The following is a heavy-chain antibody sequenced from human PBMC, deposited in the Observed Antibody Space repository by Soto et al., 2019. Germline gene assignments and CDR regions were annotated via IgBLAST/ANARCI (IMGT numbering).Heavy chain of an antibody. D-gene: IGHD3-10*01. Sequence: SETLSLTCTVSGGSISSYYWSWIRQPAGKGLEWIGRIYTSGSPNYNPSLKSRVTMSVDTSKNQFSLKLGSVTAADTAVYYCAREYYYGSGSYYYYYGMDVWGQGTTVTVSS. CDR1: GGSISSYY. J-gene: IGHJ6*02. CDR2: IYTSGSP. CDR3: AREYYYGSGSYYYYYGMDV. V-gene: IGHV4-4*07.